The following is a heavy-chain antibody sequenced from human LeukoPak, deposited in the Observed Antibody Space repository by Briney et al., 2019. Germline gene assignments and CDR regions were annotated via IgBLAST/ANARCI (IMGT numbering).Heavy chain of an antibody. CDR1: GYTFTGYY. D-gene: IGHD5-18*01. CDR2: INPNSGGT. J-gene: IGHJ4*02. CDR3: ARDYRYSYGPNH. Sequence: ASVKVSCKASGYTFTGYYMHWVRQAPGQGLEWMGWINPNSGGTNYAQKFQGRVTMTRDTSISTAYMELSRLRPDDTAVYYCARDYRYSYGPNHWGQGTLVTVSS. V-gene: IGHV1-2*02.